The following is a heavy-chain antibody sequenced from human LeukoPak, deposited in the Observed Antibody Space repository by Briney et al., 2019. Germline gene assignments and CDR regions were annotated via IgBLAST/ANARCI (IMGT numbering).Heavy chain of an antibody. CDR3: ARHQNYDILTGYPYYFDY. V-gene: IGHV4-34*01. CDR1: GGSFSGYY. D-gene: IGHD3-9*01. Sequence: PSETLSLTCAVYGGSFSGYYWSWIRQPPGKGLEWIGEINHSGSTYYNPSLKSRVTISVDTSKNQFSLKLSSVTAADTAVYYCARHQNYDILTGYPYYFDYWGQGTLVTVSS. J-gene: IGHJ4*02. CDR2: INHSGST.